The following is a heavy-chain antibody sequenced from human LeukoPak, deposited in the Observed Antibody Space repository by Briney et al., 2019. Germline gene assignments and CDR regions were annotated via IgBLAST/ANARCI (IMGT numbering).Heavy chain of an antibody. Sequence: GGPLRLSCAAPGFTFSSYSMNWVRQAPGKGLEWVSSISSSSSYIYYADSVKGRFTISRDNAKNSLYLQMNSLRAEDTAVYYCARDGYSYGYPYYFDYWGQGTLVTVSS. J-gene: IGHJ4*02. CDR1: GFTFSSYS. D-gene: IGHD5-18*01. CDR3: ARDGYSYGYPYYFDY. CDR2: ISSSSSYI. V-gene: IGHV3-21*01.